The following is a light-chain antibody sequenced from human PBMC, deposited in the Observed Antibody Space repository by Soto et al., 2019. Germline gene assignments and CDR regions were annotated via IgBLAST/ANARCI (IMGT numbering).Light chain of an antibody. Sequence: DIVLTQSPGTLSLSPGERATLSCRASQSVSSNYLAWYQQKPGQAPRLLIYGASSRHTGIPDRFSGSGSGTDFTLTISRLEPEDFGIYYCQQYCSSPITFGQGTRLEIK. CDR1: QSVSSNY. CDR2: GAS. CDR3: QQYCSSPIT. J-gene: IGKJ5*01. V-gene: IGKV3-20*01.